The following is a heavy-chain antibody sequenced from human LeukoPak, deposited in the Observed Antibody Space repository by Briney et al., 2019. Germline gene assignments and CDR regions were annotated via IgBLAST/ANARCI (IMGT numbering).Heavy chain of an antibody. V-gene: IGHV3-30-3*01. J-gene: IGHJ6*02. CDR2: ISYDGSNK. CDR3: ARGNSVVNYYHGLDL. D-gene: IGHD2-2*01. CDR1: GFTFSTYA. Sequence: GGSLRLSCAASGFTFSTYAIHWVRQAPGKGLEWVESISYDGSNKYHADPVKGRFTISRDNSKNTVYLQMNDLRPEDTAVYYCARGNSVVNYYHGLDLWGQGTTVTVSS.